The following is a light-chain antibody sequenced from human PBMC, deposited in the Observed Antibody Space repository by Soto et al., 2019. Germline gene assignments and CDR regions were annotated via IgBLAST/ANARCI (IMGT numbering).Light chain of an antibody. V-gene: IGKV1-33*01. Sequence: DIQMTQSPSSLSASVGDRVTITCQSRHDISTYLYWYQQKPGKAPKLLIYDASNFETGVPSRFSGTGSGTHFTFTINSLQPEDIATYYCQQYVNCPISTFGPGTTVDF. CDR3: QQYVNCPIST. CDR2: DAS. J-gene: IGKJ3*01. CDR1: HDISTY.